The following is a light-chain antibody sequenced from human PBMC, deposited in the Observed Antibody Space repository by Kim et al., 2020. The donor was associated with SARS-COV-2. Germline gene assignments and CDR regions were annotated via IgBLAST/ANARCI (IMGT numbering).Light chain of an antibody. V-gene: IGKV1-9*01. J-gene: IGKJ1*01. Sequence: IQLTQSPSSLSASVGDRVTITCRASQGISSYLAWYQQKPGKAPKVLIYAASTLQSGVPPRFSGSGSGTDFTLTISSLQPEDFATYYCQQLNSYPRTFGQGTKVDIK. CDR2: AAS. CDR1: QGISSY. CDR3: QQLNSYPRT.